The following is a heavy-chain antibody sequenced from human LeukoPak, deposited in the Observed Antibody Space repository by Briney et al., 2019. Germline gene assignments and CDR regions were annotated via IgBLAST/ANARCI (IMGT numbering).Heavy chain of an antibody. D-gene: IGHD6-13*01. Sequence: GGSLRLSCAASGFTFSNYGMHWVRPAPGKGLEWVAVISYDGSNKYYADSVKGRFTISRDNSKNTLYLQMNSRRAEDTAVYYCARVRGVSRYFDYWGQGILVTASS. CDR3: ARVRGVSRYFDY. V-gene: IGHV3-30*19. CDR2: ISYDGSNK. J-gene: IGHJ4*03. CDR1: GFTFSNYG.